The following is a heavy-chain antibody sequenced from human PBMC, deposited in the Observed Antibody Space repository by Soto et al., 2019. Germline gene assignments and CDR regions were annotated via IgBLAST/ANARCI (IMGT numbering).Heavy chain of an antibody. V-gene: IGHV4-34*01. CDR3: ARRGGKYCSSTSCSSYWFDP. CDR1: GGSFSSYY. CDR2: INPSGST. J-gene: IGHJ5*02. Sequence: PSGTMSLTCAVCGGSFSSYYWSGIRHTPGKGLEWIGEINPSGSTNYNPSLKSRVTISVDTSNNQFSLKLSSVTAADTAVYYCARRGGKYCSSTSCSSYWFDPWGQGTLVTVSS. D-gene: IGHD2-2*01.